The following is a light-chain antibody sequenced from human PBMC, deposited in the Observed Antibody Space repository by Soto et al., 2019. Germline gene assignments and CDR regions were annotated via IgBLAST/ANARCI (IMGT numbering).Light chain of an antibody. J-gene: IGKJ1*01. V-gene: IGKV1-5*01. CDR1: QSISTW. CDR2: DAS. CDR3: QQYNTFSP. Sequence: DIQMTQTPSTLSASVGDRVTITCRASQSISTWLAWYQQKPGKAPKLLIFDASTLQSGVPSRFSGSGSGTEFILTISSLQPDDFATYYSQQYNTFSPFGQGTKVAIK.